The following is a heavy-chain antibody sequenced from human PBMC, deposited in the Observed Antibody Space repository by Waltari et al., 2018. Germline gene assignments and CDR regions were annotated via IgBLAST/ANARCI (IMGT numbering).Heavy chain of an antibody. J-gene: IGHJ4*02. CDR3: ARRGSQKTGGKFADY. CDR2: IYYTGST. Sequence: QLQLQESGPGLVMPSETLYLTCPVSGGSISSSCSYWGWIRQPPGKGLEWIGSIYYTGSTYYNPSLKSRVTISVDTSKNQFSLKLSSVTAADTAMYYCARRGSQKTGGKFADYWGQGTLVTVSS. D-gene: IGHD1-26*01. CDR1: GGSISSSCSY. V-gene: IGHV4-39*01.